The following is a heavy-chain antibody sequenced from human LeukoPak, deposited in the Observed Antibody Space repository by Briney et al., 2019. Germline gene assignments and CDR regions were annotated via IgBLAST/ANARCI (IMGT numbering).Heavy chain of an antibody. CDR2: IYTSGST. J-gene: IGHJ5*02. CDR3: ARFRFSLGGWFDP. V-gene: IGHV4-61*02. D-gene: IGHD3-3*01. CDR1: GGSISSGSYY. Sequence: SETLSLTCTVSGGSISSGSYYWSWIRQPAGKGLEWIGRIYTSGSTNYNPSLKSRVTISVDTSKNQFSLKLSSVTAADTAVYYCARFRFSLGGWFDPWGQGTLVTVSS.